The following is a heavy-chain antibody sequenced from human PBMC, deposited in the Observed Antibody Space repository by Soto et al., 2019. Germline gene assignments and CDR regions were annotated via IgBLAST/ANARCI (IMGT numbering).Heavy chain of an antibody. Sequence: QVQLVESGGGVVQPGRSLRLSCAASGFTFSSYGMHWVRQAPGKGLEWVAVIWYDGSNKYYADSVKGRFTISRDNSKNKLYLQMSRLRGEDTAVYYCARAAAGTGGDYWGQGTLVTVSS. J-gene: IGHJ4*02. CDR2: IWYDGSNK. V-gene: IGHV3-33*01. D-gene: IGHD6-13*01. CDR1: GFTFSSYG. CDR3: ARAAAGTGGDY.